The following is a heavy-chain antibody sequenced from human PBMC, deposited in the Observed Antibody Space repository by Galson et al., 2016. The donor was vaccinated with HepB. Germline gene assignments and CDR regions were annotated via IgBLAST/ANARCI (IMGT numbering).Heavy chain of an antibody. J-gene: IGHJ6*02. Sequence: SLRLSCAASGFTFSNHVIHWVRQAPGKGLEWVAMISYDGSNKYHADSVKGRFTISRGNFKNTLYLQMNSLRHEDTAVYYCARDYYGNSNFATGMDVWGQGTTVTVAS. D-gene: IGHD2-15*01. CDR3: ARDYYGNSNFATGMDV. V-gene: IGHV3-30-3*01. CDR1: GFTFSNHV. CDR2: ISYDGSNK.